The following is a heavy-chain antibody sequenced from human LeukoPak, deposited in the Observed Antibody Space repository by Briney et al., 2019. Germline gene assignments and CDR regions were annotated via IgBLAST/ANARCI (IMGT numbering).Heavy chain of an antibody. J-gene: IGHJ4*02. CDR1: GFTFSSYD. CDR3: AKLPRYCSSTSCYPFDY. D-gene: IGHD2-2*01. V-gene: IGHV3-23*01. CDR2: ISGSGGST. Sequence: GGSLRLSCAASGFTFSSYDMSWVRQAPGKGLEWVSAISGSGGSTYYADSVKGRFTISRDNSKNTLYLQMNSLRAEDTAVYYCAKLPRYCSSTSCYPFDYWGQGTLVTVSS.